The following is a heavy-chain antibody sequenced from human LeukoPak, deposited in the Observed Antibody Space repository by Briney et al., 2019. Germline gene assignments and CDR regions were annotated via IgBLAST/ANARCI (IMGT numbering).Heavy chain of an antibody. D-gene: IGHD6-13*01. Sequence: ASVKVSCKVSGYTLTELSMHWVRQAPGKGLEWMGGFDPEDGETIYAQKFQGRVTMTEDTSTDTAYMELSSLRSEDTAVYYCTTTPGYSSTWYGDGMDVWGQGTTVTVSS. CDR3: TTTPGYSSTWYGDGMDV. CDR1: GYTLTELS. V-gene: IGHV1-24*01. CDR2: FDPEDGET. J-gene: IGHJ6*02.